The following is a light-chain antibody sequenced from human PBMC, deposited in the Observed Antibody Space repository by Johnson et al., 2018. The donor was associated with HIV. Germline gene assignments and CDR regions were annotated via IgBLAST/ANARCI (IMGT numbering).Light chain of an antibody. CDR3: GTWDISLRSYG. J-gene: IGLJ1*01. CDR2: DND. Sequence: QSVLTQPPSVSAAPGQKVTISCSGSSSNIGNNYVSWYQQLPGTAPKLLIYDNDKRPSGIPDRFSGSKSGTSATLGITGLQTGDEADYYFGTWDISLRSYGFGTATKVTVL. V-gene: IGLV1-51*01. CDR1: SSNIGNNY.